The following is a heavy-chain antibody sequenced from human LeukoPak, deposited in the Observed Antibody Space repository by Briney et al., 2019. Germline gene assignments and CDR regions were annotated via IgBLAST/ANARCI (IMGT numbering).Heavy chain of an antibody. J-gene: IGHJ6*02. CDR1: GGTFNSYA. V-gene: IGHV1-69*04. Sequence: SVKVSCKASGGTFNSYAISWVRQARGQGLEWMGRVIVIFGIANYAQKFQGRVTITADKSTSTAYMELRSLISDDTAVYYCARDLPTYCSSSSCFHGMDVWGQGTTVTVSS. CDR3: ARDLPTYCSSSSCFHGMDV. CDR2: VIVIFGIA. D-gene: IGHD2-2*01.